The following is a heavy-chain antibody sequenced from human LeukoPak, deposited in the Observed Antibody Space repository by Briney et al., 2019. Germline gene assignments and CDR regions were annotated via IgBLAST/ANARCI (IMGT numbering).Heavy chain of an antibody. Sequence: SQTLSLTCAISGDSVSSNSAAWNWIRQSPSRGLEWLGRIYYRSKSKWYTDYAVSVESRITINPDTSKNQFSLQLNSVTPEDTAVYYCARVNVGSAIFEPNWFDPWGQGTLVTVSS. J-gene: IGHJ5*02. CDR1: GDSVSSNSAA. CDR3: ARVNVGSAIFEPNWFDP. V-gene: IGHV6-1*01. D-gene: IGHD3-3*01. CDR2: IYYRSKSKWYT.